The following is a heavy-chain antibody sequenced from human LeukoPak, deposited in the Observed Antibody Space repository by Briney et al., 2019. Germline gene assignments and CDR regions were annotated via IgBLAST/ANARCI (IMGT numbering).Heavy chain of an antibody. CDR3: AKDLRGNWNYFDS. D-gene: IGHD1-7*01. CDR2: MSSTGINT. Sequence: GGSLRLSCAASGFTFHNYAITWVHQAPGKGLEWVSTMSSTGINTYYADSVKGRLTLSRDNSKTTLYLQMNSLRAEDTAVYYCAKDLRGNWNYFDSWGQGTLVTVSS. CDR1: GFTFHNYA. V-gene: IGHV3-23*01. J-gene: IGHJ5*01.